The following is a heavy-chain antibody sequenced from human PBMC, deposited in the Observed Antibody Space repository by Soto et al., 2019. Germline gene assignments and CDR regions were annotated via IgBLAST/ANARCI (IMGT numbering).Heavy chain of an antibody. J-gene: IGHJ6*02. D-gene: IGHD5-12*01. CDR2: ISSSSSYR. Sequence: GGSLRLSCAASGFTFSSYSMNWVRQAPGKGLEWVSSISSSSSYRYYADSVKGRFTISRDNAKNSLYLQMNSLRAEDTAVYYCAREVATVVPYYYYGMDVWGQGTTVTVSS. CDR3: AREVATVVPYYYYGMDV. V-gene: IGHV3-21*01. CDR1: GFTFSSYS.